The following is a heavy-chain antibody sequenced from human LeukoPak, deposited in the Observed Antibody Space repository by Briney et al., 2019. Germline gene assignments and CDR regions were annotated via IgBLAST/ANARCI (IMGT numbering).Heavy chain of an antibody. D-gene: IGHD3-3*01. CDR1: GYTFTSYA. CDR3: ARMAYDFWSGYYWFDY. Sequence: ASVKVSCKTSGYTFTSYAMHWVRQAPGQRLEWMGWINAGNGNTKYSQKFQGRVTITRDTSASTAYMELSSLRSEDTAVYYCARMAYDFWSGYYWFDYWGQGTLVTVS. V-gene: IGHV1-3*01. J-gene: IGHJ4*02. CDR2: INAGNGNT.